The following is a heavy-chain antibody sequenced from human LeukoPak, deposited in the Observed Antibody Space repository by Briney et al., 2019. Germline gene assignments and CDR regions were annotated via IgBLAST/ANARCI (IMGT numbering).Heavy chain of an antibody. CDR1: GFTFSSYS. CDR2: ISSSSSTI. CDR3: ARDHTLGFDY. V-gene: IGHV3-48*01. J-gene: IGHJ4*02. Sequence: GGSLRLSCAASGFTFSSYSMNWVRQAPGKGLEWVSYISSSSSTIYYADSVKGRFTISRDNAKNSLYLQMNSLRAEDTAVYYCARDHTLGFDYWGQGTLVTVSS.